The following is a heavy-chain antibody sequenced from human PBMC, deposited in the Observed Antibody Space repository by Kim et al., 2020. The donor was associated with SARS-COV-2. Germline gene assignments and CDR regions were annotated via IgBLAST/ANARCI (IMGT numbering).Heavy chain of an antibody. CDR1: GYTFTTYY. CDR3: VRDWELGY. J-gene: IGHJ4*02. CDR2: IHPSGDT. V-gene: IGHV1-46*01. Sequence: ASVKVSCKASGYTFTTYYIHWVRQAPRQGLEWMGVIHPSGDTTYAQNFQGRVIMTRDTSTSTVYMELSNLGSEDTAVYYCVRDWELGYWGQGTQVTFSS. D-gene: IGHD1-7*01.